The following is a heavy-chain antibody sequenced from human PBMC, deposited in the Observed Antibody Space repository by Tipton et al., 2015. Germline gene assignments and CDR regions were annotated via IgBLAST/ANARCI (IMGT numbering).Heavy chain of an antibody. Sequence: TLSLTCTVSSDSINKYYWSWIRQPPGKELQWIGYIQYSGGTNYNPSLESRVSMSADTSKTQFSLSPTSVTAADTAVYYCARVPDSGFDAFDIWGQGTMVTVSS. CDR1: SDSINKYY. D-gene: IGHD5-12*01. CDR2: IQYSGGT. V-gene: IGHV4-59*01. J-gene: IGHJ3*02. CDR3: ARVPDSGFDAFDI.